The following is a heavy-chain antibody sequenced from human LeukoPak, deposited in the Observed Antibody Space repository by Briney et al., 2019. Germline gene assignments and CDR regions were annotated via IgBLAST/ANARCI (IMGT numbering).Heavy chain of an antibody. CDR2: MYHGGII. CDR1: GVSVRSGSYY. J-gene: IGHJ3*02. V-gene: IGHV4-61*01. Sequence: SETLSLTCTVSGVSVRSGSYYWSWIRQSPGKGLEWIAYMYHGGIINYNPSLKSRATISIDVSKNLISLTLRSVTAADTAVYYCARDPWESWGIKYAFDMWGQGTMVTVSS. CDR3: ARDPWESWGIKYAFDM. D-gene: IGHD3-16*01.